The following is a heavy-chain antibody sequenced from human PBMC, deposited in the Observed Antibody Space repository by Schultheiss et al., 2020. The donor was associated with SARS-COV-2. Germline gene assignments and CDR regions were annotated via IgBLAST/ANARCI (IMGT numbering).Heavy chain of an antibody. D-gene: IGHD5-18*01. V-gene: IGHV4-59*12. CDR2: IYHSGST. Sequence: SETLSLTCTVSGGSISSYYWSWIRQPPGKGLEWIGEIYHSGSTNYNPSLKSRVTISEDTSKNQFSLKLSSVTAADTAVYYCARDLSAGGYSYGGYWGQGTLVTVSS. J-gene: IGHJ4*02. CDR3: ARDLSAGGYSYGGY. CDR1: GGSISSYY.